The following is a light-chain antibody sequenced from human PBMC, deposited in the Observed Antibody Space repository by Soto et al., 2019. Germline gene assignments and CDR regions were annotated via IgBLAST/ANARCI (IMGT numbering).Light chain of an antibody. CDR1: QSVSSY. J-gene: IGKJ5*01. CDR3: QQGGT. Sequence: EIVLTQSPATLSLSPGERATLSCRASQSVSSYIGWYQQRPGQAPRLLIYDASNRATGIPARFSGSGSGTDFTHTISSLEPEDFAVYYCQQGGTFGQGTRLEIK. V-gene: IGKV3-11*01. CDR2: DAS.